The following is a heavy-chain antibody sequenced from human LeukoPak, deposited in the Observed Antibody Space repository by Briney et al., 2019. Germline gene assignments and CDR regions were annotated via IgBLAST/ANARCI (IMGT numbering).Heavy chain of an antibody. CDR3: ARGAPGPRRYYYGMDV. Sequence: GGSLRLSCAGSGFTFSSYDMHWVRQATGKGLEWVSAIGTAGDTYYPGSVKGRFTISRENAKNSLYLQMNSLRAGDTAVYYCARGAPGPRRYYYGMDVWGQGTTVTVSS. V-gene: IGHV3-13*01. CDR2: IGTAGDT. J-gene: IGHJ6*02. CDR1: GFTFSSYD.